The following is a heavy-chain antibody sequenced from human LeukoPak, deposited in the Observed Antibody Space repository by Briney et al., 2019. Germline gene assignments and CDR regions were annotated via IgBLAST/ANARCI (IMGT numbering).Heavy chain of an antibody. Sequence: SETLSLTCTVSGGSISSYYWSWIRQPPGKGLEWIGEINHSGSTNYNPSLKSRVTISVDTSKNQFSLKLSSVTAADTAVYYCARDWNDVSYFDYWGQGTLVTVSS. J-gene: IGHJ4*02. D-gene: IGHD1-1*01. CDR3: ARDWNDVSYFDY. V-gene: IGHV4-34*01. CDR1: GGSISSYY. CDR2: INHSGST.